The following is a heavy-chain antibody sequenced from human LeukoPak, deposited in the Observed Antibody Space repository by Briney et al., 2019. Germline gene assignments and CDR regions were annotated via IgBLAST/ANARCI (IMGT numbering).Heavy chain of an antibody. CDR3: ARSHKAMAGEGLFDY. Sequence: SETLSLTCTVSGGSISSHYWSWIRQPPGKGLEWIGYIYYSENTNYNPSLKSRVTISVDTSKNQFSLKLSSVTAADTAVYYCARSHKAMAGEGLFDYWGQGTLVTVSS. V-gene: IGHV4-59*11. J-gene: IGHJ4*02. CDR1: GGSISSHY. CDR2: IYYSENT. D-gene: IGHD5-18*01.